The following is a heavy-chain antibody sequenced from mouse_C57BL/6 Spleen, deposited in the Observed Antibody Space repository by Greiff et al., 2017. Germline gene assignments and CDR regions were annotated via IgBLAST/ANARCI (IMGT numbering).Heavy chain of an antibody. V-gene: IGHV5-4*03. CDR2: ISDGGSYT. J-gene: IGHJ2*01. D-gene: IGHD1-2*01. CDR1: GFTFSSYA. Sequence: EVNVVESGGGLVKPGGSLKLSCAASGFTFSSYAMSWVRQTPEKRLEWVATISDGGSYTYYPDNVKGRFTISRDNAKNNLYLQMSHLKSEDTAMDYCARTTTAMYYFDYWGQGTTLTVSS. CDR3: ARTTTAMYYFDY.